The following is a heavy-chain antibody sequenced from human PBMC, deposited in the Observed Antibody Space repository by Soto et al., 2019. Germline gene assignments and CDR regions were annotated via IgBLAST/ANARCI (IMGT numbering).Heavy chain of an antibody. D-gene: IGHD1-20*01. CDR3: ARDMTGSSNGFDS. V-gene: IGHV1-69*06. Sequence: VQLVQSGAEVRKPGSSVRVSCETSGDTFNSHTINWLRQAPGQGLEWMGGIIPVFGSPTYAQKFQPRLTIAADTSTQTAYIVLSSLTSDDTAFYFCARDMTGSSNGFDSWGQGTLVTVSS. CDR2: IIPVFGSP. CDR1: GDTFNSHT. J-gene: IGHJ5*01.